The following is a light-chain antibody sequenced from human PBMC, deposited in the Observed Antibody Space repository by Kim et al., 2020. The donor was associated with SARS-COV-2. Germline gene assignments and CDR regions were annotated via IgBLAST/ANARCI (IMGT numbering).Light chain of an antibody. CDR2: GAS. J-gene: IGKJ2*01. CDR3: QQYGSSPYT. CDR1: QSVSSNY. Sequence: LSPGERATLSCRASQSVSSNYFAWYQQKPGQAPRLLVYGASTRPAGIPDRFTGSGSGTDFTLTINRQEPEDFAVYYCQQYGSSPYTFGQGTKLEI. V-gene: IGKV3-20*01.